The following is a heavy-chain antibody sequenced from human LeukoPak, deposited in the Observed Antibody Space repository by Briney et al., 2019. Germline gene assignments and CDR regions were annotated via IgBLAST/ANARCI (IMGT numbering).Heavy chain of an antibody. CDR2: ISGNGDYT. CDR1: GFTFSSYA. Sequence: GGSLRLSCAASGFTFSSYAMSWVRQAPGKGLEWVSTISGNGDYTYYADSVKGRFTISRDNSKNTLYLQMNSLRADDTAVNYCAKRGIAAAASFDYWGQGTLVSVSS. CDR3: AKRGIAAAASFDY. V-gene: IGHV3-23*01. J-gene: IGHJ4*02. D-gene: IGHD6-13*01.